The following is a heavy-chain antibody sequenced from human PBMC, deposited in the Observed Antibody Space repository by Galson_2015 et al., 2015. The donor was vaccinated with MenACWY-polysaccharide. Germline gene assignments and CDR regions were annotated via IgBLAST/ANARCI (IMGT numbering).Heavy chain of an antibody. Sequence: SLRLSCAASGSRFSNSGMHWVRQAPGKGLEWVAVIQYDGSKIVYADSVEGRFTISRDNSKNTMFLEMNTLGAEDTAVYYCAREGSRIVFHAFDTRGEGTMVSVSA. J-gene: IGHJ3*02. D-gene: IGHD2-15*01. V-gene: IGHV3-33*01. CDR2: IQYDGSKI. CDR3: AREGSRIVFHAFDT. CDR1: GSRFSNSG.